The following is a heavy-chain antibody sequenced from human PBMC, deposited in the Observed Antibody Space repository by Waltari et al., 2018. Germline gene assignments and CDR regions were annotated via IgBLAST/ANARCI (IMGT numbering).Heavy chain of an antibody. J-gene: IGHJ4*02. D-gene: IGHD2-15*01. V-gene: IGHV4-4*02. CDR2: IQGIGRA. Sequence: QLQLQESGPGLVRPSGTLSLACVVSGASWTNTCWWGWVRQSPGKGLGWMGQIQGIGRANYNPSFGSRVSVSMDTSNNQFSLKVTSATAADTAIYYCARDRGRGLYLDSWGQGILVTVSP. CDR1: GASWTNTCW. CDR3: ARDRGRGLYLDS.